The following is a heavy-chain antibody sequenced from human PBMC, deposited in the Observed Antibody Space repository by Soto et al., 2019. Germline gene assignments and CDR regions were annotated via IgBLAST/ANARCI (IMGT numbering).Heavy chain of an antibody. CDR3: AMVDVYVTPSPQDV. CDR2: INTYNGNT. J-gene: IGHJ6*02. CDR1: GYSFTRYG. V-gene: IGHV1-18*01. D-gene: IGHD3-16*01. Sequence: QVQLVQSRAEVKNPGASVKVSCKASGYSFTRYGIAWARQAPGQGLEWMGWINTYNGNTNYAQNRQGRVTLTTDTSTSTAYMEVTSLRSNDTAIYYCAMVDVYVTPSPQDVWGQGTTVIVSS.